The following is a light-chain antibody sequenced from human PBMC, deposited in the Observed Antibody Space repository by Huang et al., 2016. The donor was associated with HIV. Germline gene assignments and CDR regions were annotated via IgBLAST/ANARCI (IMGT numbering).Light chain of an antibody. CDR2: DAS. V-gene: IGKV3-11*01. Sequence: EIVLTQSPGTLSLFPGQSATLSCRASQAISNHLVWYQQKPGQAPRRLIYDASNRVNGISPRCSGSGSGTDFTLTISSLEPGDFAVYYCQQRDDRLTFGGGTSVE. J-gene: IGKJ4*01. CDR3: QQRDDRLT. CDR1: QAISNH.